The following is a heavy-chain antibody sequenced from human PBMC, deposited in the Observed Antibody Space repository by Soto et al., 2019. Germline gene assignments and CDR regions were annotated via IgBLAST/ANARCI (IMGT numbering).Heavy chain of an antibody. CDR3: ARDFCPVPTCYDL. Sequence: PGGSPRISCAASGFTFNNYGMHWVGKNPGKGREWVAGIDYNEINQYYIDPVKGRFTISRDQSKNTLYLQMNSLRDEDTAVYYCARDFCPVPTCYDLWGQGVLVTVSS. D-gene: IGHD2-2*01. J-gene: IGHJ4*02. CDR1: GFTFNNYG. CDR2: IDYNEINQ. V-gene: IGHV3-33*01.